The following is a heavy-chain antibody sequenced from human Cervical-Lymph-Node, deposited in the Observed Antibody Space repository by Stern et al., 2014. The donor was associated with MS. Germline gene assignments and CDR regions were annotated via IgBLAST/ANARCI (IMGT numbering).Heavy chain of an antibody. CDR2: ISSDGSQK. J-gene: IGHJ3*02. CDR1: RFSFNDYG. CDR3: ASSTLTDAFDI. D-gene: IGHD4-11*01. V-gene: IGHV3-30*03. Sequence: VQLVESGGGVVQPGRSLTLSCAASRFSFNDYGIHWVRQSPGKGLEWESLISSDGSQKYFADSVKVRFTISRDNSKNTAYLQMNSLQADDTAVYFCASSTLTDAFDIWGQGTMVTVSS.